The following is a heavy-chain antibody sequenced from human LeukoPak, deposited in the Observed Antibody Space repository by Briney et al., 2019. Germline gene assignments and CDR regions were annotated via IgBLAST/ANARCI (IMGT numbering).Heavy chain of an antibody. J-gene: IGHJ4*02. CDR1: GGSISSGSYY. Sequence: SETLSLTCTVSGGSISSGSYYWSWIRQPAGKGLEWIGRIYTSGSTNYNPSLKSRVTISVDTSKNQFSLKLSSVTAADTAVYYCARVVGANLFDYWGQGTLVTVSS. V-gene: IGHV4-61*02. CDR2: IYTSGST. D-gene: IGHD1-26*01. CDR3: ARVVGANLFDY.